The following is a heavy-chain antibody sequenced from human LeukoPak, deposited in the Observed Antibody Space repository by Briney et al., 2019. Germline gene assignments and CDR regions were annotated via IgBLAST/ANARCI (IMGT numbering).Heavy chain of an antibody. V-gene: IGHV4-59*01. CDR3: AKDVVVIPAASDYFDY. CDR1: GGSISSYY. D-gene: IGHD2-2*01. Sequence: PSETLSLTCTVSGGSISSYYWSWIRQPPGKGLEWIGYIYYSGSTNYNPSLKSRVTISVDTSKNQFSLKLSSVTAADTAVYYCAKDVVVIPAASDYFDYWGQGTLVTVSS. CDR2: IYYSGST. J-gene: IGHJ4*02.